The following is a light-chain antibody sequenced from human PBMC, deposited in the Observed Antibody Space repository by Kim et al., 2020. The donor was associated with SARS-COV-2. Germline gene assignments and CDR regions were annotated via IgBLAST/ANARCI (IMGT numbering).Light chain of an antibody. CDR3: QAWDSSSVV. V-gene: IGLV3-1*01. Sequence: SYELTQPPSVSVSPGQTASISCSGDKLGDKYACWYQQKPGQSPVVVIYQDRLRPSGIPERFSGSNSGNTATLTISGTPAMDEADYYCQAWDSSSVVFGGG. CDR2: QDR. J-gene: IGLJ2*01. CDR1: KLGDKY.